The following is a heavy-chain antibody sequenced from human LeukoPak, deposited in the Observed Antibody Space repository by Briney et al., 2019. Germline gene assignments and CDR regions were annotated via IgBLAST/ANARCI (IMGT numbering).Heavy chain of an antibody. D-gene: IGHD1-26*01. J-gene: IGHJ4*02. CDR3: ARDSRHGGSYSHFDY. CDR1: GGSISSYY. CDR2: IYTSGST. V-gene: IGHV4-4*07. Sequence: SETLSLTCTVSGGSISSYYWSWIRQPAGKGLEWIGRIYTSGSTNYNPSLKSRVTMSVDTSKNQFSLKLSSVTAADTAVYYCARDSRHGGSYSHFDYWGQGTLVTVSS.